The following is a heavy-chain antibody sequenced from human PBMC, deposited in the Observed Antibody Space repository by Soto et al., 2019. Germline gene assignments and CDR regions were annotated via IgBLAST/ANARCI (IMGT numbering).Heavy chain of an antibody. CDR2: INPSGGST. Sequence: ASVKVSCKASGYTFTAYYMHWVRQAPGQGLEWMGIINPSGGSTSYAQKFQGRVTMTRDTSTSTVYMELSSLRSEDTAVYYCARDSGSYCWNDAFDIWGRGTMGTISS. CDR3: ARDSGSYCWNDAFDI. V-gene: IGHV1-46*01. CDR1: GYTFTAYY. D-gene: IGHD1-26*01. J-gene: IGHJ3*02.